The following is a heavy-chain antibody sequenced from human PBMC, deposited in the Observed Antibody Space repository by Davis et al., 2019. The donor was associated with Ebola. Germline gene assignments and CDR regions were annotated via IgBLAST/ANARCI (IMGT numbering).Heavy chain of an antibody. CDR2: IIPIFGTA. J-gene: IGHJ4*02. CDR1: GGTFSSYA. D-gene: IGHD4-17*01. V-gene: IGHV1-69*13. Sequence: AASVKVSCKASGGTFSSYAISWVRQAPGQGLEWMGGIIPIFGTANYAQKFQGRVTITADESTSTAYMELSSLRSEDTAVYYCARGAYGDYVFDYWGQGTLVTVSS. CDR3: ARGAYGDYVFDY.